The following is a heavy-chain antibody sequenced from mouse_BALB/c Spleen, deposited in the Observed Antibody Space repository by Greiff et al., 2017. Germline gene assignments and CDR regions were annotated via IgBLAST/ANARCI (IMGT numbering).Heavy chain of an antibody. CDR2: ISDGGSYT. CDR3: ARDAMDY. V-gene: IGHV5-4*02. Sequence: EVHLVESGGGLVKPGGSLKLSCAASGFTFSDYYMYWVRQTPEKRLEWVATISDGGSYTYYPDSVKGRFTISRDNAKNNLYLQMSSLKSEDTAMYYCARDAMDYGGQGTSVTVSS. J-gene: IGHJ4*01. CDR1: GFTFSDYY.